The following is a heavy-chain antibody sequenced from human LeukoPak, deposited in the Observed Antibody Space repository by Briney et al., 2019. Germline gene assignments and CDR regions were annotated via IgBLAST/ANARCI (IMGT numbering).Heavy chain of an antibody. V-gene: IGHV4-34*01. CDR2: INHSGST. CDR1: GGSFSGYY. CDR3: ARDSYRIVVVVAATEVYNWFDP. D-gene: IGHD2-15*01. Sequence: SETLSLTCAVYGGSFSGYYWSWIRQPPGKGLEWIGEINHSGSTNYYPSLKSRVTISVDTSKNQFSLKLSSVTAADTAVYYCARDSYRIVVVVAATEVYNWFDPWGQGTLVTVSS. J-gene: IGHJ5*02.